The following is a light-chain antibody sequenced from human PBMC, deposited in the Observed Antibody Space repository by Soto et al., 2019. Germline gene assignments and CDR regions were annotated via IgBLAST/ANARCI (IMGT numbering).Light chain of an antibody. J-gene: IGKJ4*01. V-gene: IGKV3-20*01. CDR3: QQYGGSPRVT. CDR2: GAS. Sequence: EIVLTQSPGTLSLSPGERATLSCRASQSVASNYLAWYQQKAGQAPRLLIYGASSSATGIPDRFSGSGSGTDFTLTISRMEAEDFAVDYCQQYGGSPRVTFGGGTKVEIK. CDR1: QSVASNY.